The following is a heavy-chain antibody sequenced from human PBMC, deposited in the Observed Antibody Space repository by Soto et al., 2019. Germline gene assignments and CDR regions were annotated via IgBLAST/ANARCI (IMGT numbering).Heavy chain of an antibody. D-gene: IGHD6-13*01. CDR2: IIPIFATP. V-gene: IGHV1-69*01. J-gene: IGHJ4*02. CDR1: GGTLRSNA. Sequence: QVQLVQSGAEVKKPGSSVKVSCKASGGTLRSNAINWVRQAPGQGLEWMGGIIPIFATPNYAQKFQGRVTITADESTSTAYMELSSLRSEDTAVYYCARLTRAAAAGDYWGQGTLVTVSS. CDR3: ARLTRAAAAGDY.